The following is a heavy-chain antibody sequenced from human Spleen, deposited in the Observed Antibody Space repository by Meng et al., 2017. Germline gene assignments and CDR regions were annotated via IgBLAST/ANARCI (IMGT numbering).Heavy chain of an antibody. Sequence: VTISLDTSKNQFSLKLSSVTAADTAVYYCARSSSSWVLSFFDHWGQGTLVTVSS. CDR3: ARSSSSWVLSFFDH. D-gene: IGHD6-13*01. V-gene: IGHV4-39*07. J-gene: IGHJ4*02.